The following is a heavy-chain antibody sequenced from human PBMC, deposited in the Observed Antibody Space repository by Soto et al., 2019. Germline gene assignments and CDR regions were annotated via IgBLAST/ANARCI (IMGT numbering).Heavy chain of an antibody. CDR2: IYYSGST. Sequence: SLTXXVXGGSXSSYYWSXXRQPPGKGLEWIGYIYYSGSTNYNPSLKSRVTISVDTSKNQFSLKLSSVTAADTAVYYCARRGKKRGTNYYGMDVWGQGTTVTVSS. V-gene: IGHV4-59*01. CDR1: GGSXSSYY. J-gene: IGHJ6*02. D-gene: IGHD3-16*01. CDR3: ARRGKKRGTNYYGMDV.